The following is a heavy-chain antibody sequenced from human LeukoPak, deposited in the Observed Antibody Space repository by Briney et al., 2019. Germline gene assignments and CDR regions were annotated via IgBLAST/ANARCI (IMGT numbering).Heavy chain of an antibody. V-gene: IGHV3-74*01. CDR1: GFTFSSYW. J-gene: IGHJ4*02. CDR2: INTDGSTT. D-gene: IGHD1-1*01. CDR3: ATWNDKGY. Sequence: GGSLRLSCAVSGFTFSSYWMHWVRQAPGKGLVWVSRINTDGSTTNYADSVKGRFTISRDNAKNTLYMQMNSLRAEDTAMYYCATWNDKGYWGQGTLVSVSS.